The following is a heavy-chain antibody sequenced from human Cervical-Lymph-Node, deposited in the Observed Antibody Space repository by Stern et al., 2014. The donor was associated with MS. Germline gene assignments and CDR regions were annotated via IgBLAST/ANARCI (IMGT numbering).Heavy chain of an antibody. CDR3: ARNADTLRFLEWFSGGGLDP. J-gene: IGHJ5*02. V-gene: IGHV1-2*01. Sequence: QVQLVQSGAEVKKPGASVKVSCKASGYTFTGHYMHWVRQAPGQGLEWMGRINPNSGGTNYAQKCQGRVTTTGKTSLSTAYMELSGLRADDTAVYYCARNADTLRFLEWFSGGGLDPWGQGTLVTVSS. CDR1: GYTFTGHY. CDR2: INPNSGGT. D-gene: IGHD3-3*01.